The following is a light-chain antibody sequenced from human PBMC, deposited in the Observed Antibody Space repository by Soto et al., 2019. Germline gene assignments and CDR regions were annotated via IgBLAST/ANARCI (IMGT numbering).Light chain of an antibody. Sequence: EIVITQSPATLSVSPGERATLSCRASQSIASNLAWYQQTPGQAPRLLIYGASTKATGIPARFSGSGSGTDFTLTISRLEPVDSAVYYCQQYGSSRGTFGQGT. CDR1: QSIASN. CDR2: GAS. V-gene: IGKV3-15*01. J-gene: IGKJ1*01. CDR3: QQYGSSRGT.